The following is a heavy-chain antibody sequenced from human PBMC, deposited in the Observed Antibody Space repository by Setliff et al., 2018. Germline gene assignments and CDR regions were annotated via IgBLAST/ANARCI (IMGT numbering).Heavy chain of an antibody. CDR1: GYTFTNYG. V-gene: IGHV1-18*01. J-gene: IGHJ4*02. CDR3: SRLVLCCTTSTCQGASAREH. Sequence: ASVKVSCKASGYTFTNYGITWVRQAPGQGLEWRGWIFPKTGNTNYAHKIQGRVSMTKDTSTGTAYMELRILRSDDTAVYYCSRLVLCCTTSTCQGASAREHWGQGTLVTVSS. D-gene: IGHD2-8*01. CDR2: IFPKTGNT.